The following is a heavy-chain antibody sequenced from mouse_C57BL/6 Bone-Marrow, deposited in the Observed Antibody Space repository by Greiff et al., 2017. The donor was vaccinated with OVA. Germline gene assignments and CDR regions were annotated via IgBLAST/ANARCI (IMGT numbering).Heavy chain of an antibody. D-gene: IGHD2-1*01. V-gene: IGHV1-26*01. J-gene: IGHJ3*01. CDR2: INPNNGGT. CDR3: ARSIYYGNLFAY. Sequence: VQLQQSGPELVKPGASVKISCKASGYTFTDYYMNWVKQSHGKSLEWIGDINPNNGGTRYNQKFKGKATLTVDKSSSTAYMELRSLTSEDSAVYYCARSIYYGNLFAYWGQGTLVTVSA. CDR1: GYTFTDYY.